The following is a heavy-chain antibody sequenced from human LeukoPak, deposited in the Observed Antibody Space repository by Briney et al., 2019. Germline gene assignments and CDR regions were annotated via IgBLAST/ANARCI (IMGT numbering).Heavy chain of an antibody. D-gene: IGHD4-11*01. CDR1: GFTFSSYS. CDR3: ARWGYSNNFDY. Sequence: PGGSLRLSCAASGFTFSSYSMNWVRQAPGKGLEWVSYISSSSSTIYYADSVKGRFTISRDNAKNSLYLQMNSLRAEDTAVYYCARWGYSNNFDYWGQGTLVTVSS. J-gene: IGHJ4*02. CDR2: ISSSSSTI. V-gene: IGHV3-48*01.